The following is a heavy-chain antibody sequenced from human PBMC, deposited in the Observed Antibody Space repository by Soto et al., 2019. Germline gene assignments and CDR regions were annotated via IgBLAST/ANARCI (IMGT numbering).Heavy chain of an antibody. CDR2: IDPRDSYT. CDR3: ARESEDLTSNFDY. Sequence: GESLKISCKGSGYSFTNNWISWVRQMPGKGLEWMGRIDPRDSYTNYSPSFQGHVTISVDKSDNTSYLQWNSLRAEDTAVYYCARESEDLTSNFDYWGQGTLVTVSS. CDR1: GYSFTNNW. V-gene: IGHV5-10-1*01. J-gene: IGHJ4*02.